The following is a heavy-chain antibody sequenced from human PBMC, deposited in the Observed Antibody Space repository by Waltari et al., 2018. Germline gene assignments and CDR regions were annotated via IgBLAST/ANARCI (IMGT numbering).Heavy chain of an antibody. CDR1: GYSISSGFH. Sequence: QVQLQESGPGLVKPSETLSLTCTVSGYSISSGFHWGWIRPPPGKGLEWIGNIHHSESAYYNPSLKSRVTISVDTSKNQFSLKLSSVTAADTSIYYCARVGYYGSGTNDYWGQGTLVTVSS. CDR3: ARVGYYGSGTNDY. V-gene: IGHV4-38-2*02. CDR2: IHHSESA. J-gene: IGHJ4*02. D-gene: IGHD3-10*01.